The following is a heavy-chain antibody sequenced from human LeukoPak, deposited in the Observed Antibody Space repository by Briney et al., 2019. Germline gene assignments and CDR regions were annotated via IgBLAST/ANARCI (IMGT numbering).Heavy chain of an antibody. Sequence: GGSLRLSCAASEFPFNGYWMSWVRQAPGKGLECVANINQDGSEKYYVDSVRGRFTISRDNAKNSLYLQMNSLRAEDTAVYYCARGEDREFDYWGQGTLVTVSS. D-gene: IGHD1-14*01. CDR1: EFPFNGYW. CDR3: ARGEDREFDY. J-gene: IGHJ4*02. CDR2: INQDGSEK. V-gene: IGHV3-7*03.